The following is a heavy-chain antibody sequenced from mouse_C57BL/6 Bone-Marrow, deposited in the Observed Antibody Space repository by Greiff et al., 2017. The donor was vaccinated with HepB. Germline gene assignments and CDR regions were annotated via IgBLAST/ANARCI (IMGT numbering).Heavy chain of an antibody. CDR3: TRIDYDY. D-gene: IGHD2-13*01. J-gene: IGHJ2*01. CDR2: IDPETGGT. V-gene: IGHV1-15*01. CDR1: GYTFTDYE. Sequence: VQGVESGAELVRPGASVTLSCKASGYTFTDYEMHWVKQTPVHGLEWIGAIDPETGGTAYNQKFKGKAILTADKSSSTAYMELRSLTSEDSAVYYCTRIDYDYWGQGTTLTVS.